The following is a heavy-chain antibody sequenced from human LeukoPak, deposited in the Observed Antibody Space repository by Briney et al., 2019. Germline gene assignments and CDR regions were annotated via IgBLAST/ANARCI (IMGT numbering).Heavy chain of an antibody. V-gene: IGHV4-38-2*02. D-gene: IGHD2-15*01. J-gene: IGHJ5*02. CDR2: IYHSGST. CDR1: GYSISSGYY. CDR3: ARDSFSVVVAATLGWFDP. Sequence: SETLSLTCTVSGYSISSGYYWGWIRQPPGKGLEWIGSIYHSGSTYYNPSLKSRVTISVDTSKNQFSLKLSSVTAADTAVYYCARDSFSVVVAATLGWFDPWGQGTLVTVSS.